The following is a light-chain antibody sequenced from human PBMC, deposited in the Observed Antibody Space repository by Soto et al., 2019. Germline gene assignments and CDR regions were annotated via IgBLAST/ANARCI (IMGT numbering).Light chain of an antibody. J-gene: IGKJ5*01. CDR3: QQRSNWIT. CDR2: AAS. V-gene: IGKV1-8*01. CDR1: QGISSY. Sequence: AIQMTQSQSSFSASTGDIVTITFRASQGISSYLAWYQQKPGKAPKLLIYAASTLQSGVPSRFSGSGSGTEFTLTISSLQPEDFAVYYCQQRSNWITFGQGTRLEIK.